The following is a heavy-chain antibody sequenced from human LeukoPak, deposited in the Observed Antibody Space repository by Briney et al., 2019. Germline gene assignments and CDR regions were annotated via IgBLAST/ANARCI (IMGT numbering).Heavy chain of an antibody. Sequence: SETLSLTCTVSGGSISSYYWSWIRQAPGKGLEWIGYIYYSGSTNYNPSLKSRVTISVDTSKNQFSLKLSSVTAADTAVYYCARDKAYSSSWYYQYYGMDVWGQGTTVTVSS. CDR2: IYYSGST. V-gene: IGHV4-59*01. J-gene: IGHJ6*02. D-gene: IGHD6-13*01. CDR1: GGSISSYY. CDR3: ARDKAYSSSWYYQYYGMDV.